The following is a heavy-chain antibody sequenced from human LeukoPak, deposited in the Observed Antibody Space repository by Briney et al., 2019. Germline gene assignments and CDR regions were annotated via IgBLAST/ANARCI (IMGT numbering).Heavy chain of an antibody. J-gene: IGHJ4*02. CDR1: GFTFSSYW. CDR2: IKQDGSEK. D-gene: IGHD5-12*01. V-gene: IGHV3-7*01. CDR3: ARIWDSGYDYIFFDY. Sequence: PGGSLRLSCASSGFTFSSYWMSWVRQAPGKGLEWVANIKQDGSEKYYVDSVKGRFTISRDNAKNSLYLQMSSLRAEDTAVYYCARIWDSGYDYIFFDYWGQGTLVTVSS.